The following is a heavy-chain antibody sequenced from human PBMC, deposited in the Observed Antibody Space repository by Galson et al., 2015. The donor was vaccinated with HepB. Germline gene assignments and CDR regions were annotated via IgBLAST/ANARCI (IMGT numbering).Heavy chain of an antibody. CDR1: GFTFDDYT. J-gene: IGHJ6*02. CDR3: ARGVYYYGMDV. V-gene: IGHV3-43*01. Sequence: SLRLSCAASGFTFDDYTMHWVRQAPGKGLEWVSLISWDGGSTYYADSVKGRFTISRDNSKNSLYLQMNSLRTEDTALYYCARGVYYYGMDVWGQGTTVTVSS. D-gene: IGHD3-10*01. CDR2: ISWDGGST.